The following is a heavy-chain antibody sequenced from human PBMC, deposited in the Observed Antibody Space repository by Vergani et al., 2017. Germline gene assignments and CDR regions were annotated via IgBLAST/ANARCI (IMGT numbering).Heavy chain of an antibody. J-gene: IGHJ6*02. D-gene: IGHD6-13*01. V-gene: IGHV3-11*04. Sequence: QVQLVESGGGLVKPGGSLRLSCAASGFTFSDYYMSWIRQAPGKGLEWVSYISSSGSTIYYADSVKGRFTISRDNAKNSLYLQMNSLRSEDTAVYYCARVCSSSWYECIQELDNGMDVWGQGTTVTVSS. CDR2: ISSSGSTI. CDR3: ARVCSSSWYECIQELDNGMDV. CDR1: GFTFSDYY.